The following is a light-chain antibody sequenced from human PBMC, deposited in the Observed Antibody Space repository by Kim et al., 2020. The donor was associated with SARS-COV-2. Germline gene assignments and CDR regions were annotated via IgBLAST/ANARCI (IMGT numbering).Light chain of an antibody. J-gene: IGKJ1*01. CDR3: QQSFSSPRT. V-gene: IGKV1-39*01. CDR2: SAS. Sequence: DIQMTQSPPYLSASVGDRVTISCRTSQSVDSYLHWYQHRPGKAPELLIYSASILQSGVPSRFSGGGSGTNFSLTIRNMQPEDFAIYYCQQSFSSPRTFGQGTQVDIK. CDR1: QSVDSY.